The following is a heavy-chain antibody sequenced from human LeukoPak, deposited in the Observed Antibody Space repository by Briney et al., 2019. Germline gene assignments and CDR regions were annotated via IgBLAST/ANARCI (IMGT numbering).Heavy chain of an antibody. CDR1: GFTFSNAW. CDR3: TRDRGAYNLYDY. V-gene: IGHV3-49*04. CDR2: IRSKAYGETA. D-gene: IGHD1-1*01. J-gene: IGHJ4*02. Sequence: GGSLRLSCAASGFTFSNAWMSWVRQAPGKGLEWVGFIRSKAYGETADYAASVKGRFTISRDDSKAIAYLQMNSLKTEDTAVYHCTRDRGAYNLYDYWGQGTLVTVSS.